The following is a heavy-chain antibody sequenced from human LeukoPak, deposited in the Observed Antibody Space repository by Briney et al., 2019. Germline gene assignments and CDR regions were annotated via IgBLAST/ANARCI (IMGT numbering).Heavy chain of an antibody. J-gene: IGHJ4*02. Sequence: PGGSLRLSCAASGFTFSDYGLHWVRQAPGKGLEWVSFIQNDGSNTYYADSVKGRFTISRDNSKNTLYLQMGSLRAEDMAVYYCARVSHDYGDYAHGYWGQGTLVTVSS. CDR3: ARVSHDYGDYAHGY. CDR2: IQNDGSNT. D-gene: IGHD4-17*01. V-gene: IGHV3-30*02. CDR1: GFTFSDYG.